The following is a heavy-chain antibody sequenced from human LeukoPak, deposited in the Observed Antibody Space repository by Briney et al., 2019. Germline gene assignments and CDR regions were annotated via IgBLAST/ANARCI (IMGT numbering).Heavy chain of an antibody. Sequence: PGRSLRLSCAASGFTFSSYGMHWVRQAPGKGLEWVAVISYDGSNKYYADSVKGRFTISRDNSKNTLYLQMNSLRAEDTAVYYCAKTGTGHDAFDIWGQGTMVTVSS. J-gene: IGHJ3*02. CDR2: ISYDGSNK. V-gene: IGHV3-30*18. D-gene: IGHD6-13*01. CDR1: GFTFSSYG. CDR3: AKTGTGHDAFDI.